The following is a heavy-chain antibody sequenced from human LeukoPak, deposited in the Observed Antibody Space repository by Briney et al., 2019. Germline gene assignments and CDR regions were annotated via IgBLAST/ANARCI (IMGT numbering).Heavy chain of an antibody. D-gene: IGHD2-2*01. Sequence: GESLKISCKGSGYNFTNYWIAWVRQMPGKGLEWMGIIYPGDSDTRYSPSFQGQVTISTDKSISTAYLQWSSLKASDTAIYYCVRQGPLGYCSSPNCFPSFDYWGQGTLVTVSS. CDR1: GYNFTNYW. CDR2: IYPGDSDT. J-gene: IGHJ4*02. CDR3: VRQGPLGYCSSPNCFPSFDY. V-gene: IGHV5-51*01.